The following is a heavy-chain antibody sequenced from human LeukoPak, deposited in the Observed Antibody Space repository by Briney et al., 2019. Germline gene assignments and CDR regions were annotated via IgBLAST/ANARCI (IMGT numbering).Heavy chain of an antibody. D-gene: IGHD6-13*01. Sequence: GGSLRLSCAASGFTFSSYAMSWVRQAPGKGLEWVSAISGSGGSTYYADALKGRFTISRDNSKNTLYLQMNSLRAEDTAVYYCAKLEGAAAGPDYFDYWGQGTLVTVSS. CDR2: ISGSGGST. CDR3: AKLEGAAAGPDYFDY. V-gene: IGHV3-23*01. CDR1: GFTFSSYA. J-gene: IGHJ4*02.